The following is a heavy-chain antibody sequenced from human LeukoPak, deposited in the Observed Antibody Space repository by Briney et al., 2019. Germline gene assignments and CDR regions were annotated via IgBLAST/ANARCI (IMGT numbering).Heavy chain of an antibody. CDR3: ARGSYYYDSSGYDLTTFDY. J-gene: IGHJ4*02. D-gene: IGHD3-22*01. CDR1: GYTFTSYD. V-gene: IGHV1-8*03. Sequence: ASVKVSCKASGYTFTSYDINWVRQATGQGLEWMGWMNPNSGNTGYAQKFQGRVTITRNTSISTAYMELSSLRSEDTAVCYCARGSYYYDSSGYDLTTFDYWGQGTLVTVSS. CDR2: MNPNSGNT.